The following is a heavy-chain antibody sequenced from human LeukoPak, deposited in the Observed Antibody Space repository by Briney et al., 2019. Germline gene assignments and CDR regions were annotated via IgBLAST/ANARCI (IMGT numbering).Heavy chain of an antibody. V-gene: IGHV3-33*01. J-gene: IGHJ4*02. Sequence: QAGGSLRLSCAASGFTFSSYGMHWVRQAPGKGLEWVAVIWYDESNKYYADSVKGRFTISRDNSKNTLYLQMNSLRAEDTAVYYCARDPEQWLGMGFDYWGQGTLVTVSS. CDR2: IWYDESNK. CDR3: ARDPEQWLGMGFDY. D-gene: IGHD6-19*01. CDR1: GFTFSSYG.